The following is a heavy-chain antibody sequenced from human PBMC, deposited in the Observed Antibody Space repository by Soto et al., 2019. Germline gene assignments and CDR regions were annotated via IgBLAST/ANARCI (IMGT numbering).Heavy chain of an antibody. V-gene: IGHV1-69*08. J-gene: IGHJ6*03. CDR3: ARDRGGYCSSTSRLAHYYYYYMDV. Sequence: QVQLVQSGAEVKKPGSSVKVSCKASGGTFSSYTISWVRQAPGQGLEWMGRIIPILGIANYAQKFQGRVTITADKSTSTAYMELSSLRSEDTAVYYCARDRGGYCSSTSRLAHYYYYYMDVWGKGTTVTVSS. D-gene: IGHD2-2*01. CDR2: IIPILGIA. CDR1: GGTFSSYT.